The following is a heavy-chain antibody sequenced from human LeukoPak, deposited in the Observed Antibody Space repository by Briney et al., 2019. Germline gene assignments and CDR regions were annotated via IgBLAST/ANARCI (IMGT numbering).Heavy chain of an antibody. D-gene: IGHD2-15*01. V-gene: IGHV3-48*03. CDR2: ISSFGSTI. CDR3: ARVMVVPSSDFDY. CDR1: GFTFSSYE. J-gene: IGHJ4*02. Sequence: PGGSLRLSCAASGFTFSSYEMNRVRQAPGKGLEWVSYISSFGSTIYYADSVKGRFTISRDNAKNSLYLQMNSLRAEDTAVYYCARVMVVPSSDFDYWGQGTLVTVSS.